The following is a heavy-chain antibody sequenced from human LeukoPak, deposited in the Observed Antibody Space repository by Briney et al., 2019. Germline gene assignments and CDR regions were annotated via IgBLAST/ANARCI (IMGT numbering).Heavy chain of an antibody. Sequence: PSETLSLTCTVSGGSISSYYWSWIRQPPGKGLEWIGYIYYSGSTNYNPSLKGRVTISVDTSKNQFSLKLSSVTAADTAVYYCAGDGYSSSWQAFDYWGQGTLVTVSS. CDR2: IYYSGST. J-gene: IGHJ4*02. CDR1: GGSISSYY. D-gene: IGHD6-13*01. CDR3: AGDGYSSSWQAFDY. V-gene: IGHV4-59*01.